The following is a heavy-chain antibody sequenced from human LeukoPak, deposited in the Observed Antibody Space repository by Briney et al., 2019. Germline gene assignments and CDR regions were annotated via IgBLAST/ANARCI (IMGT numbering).Heavy chain of an antibody. V-gene: IGHV4-39*01. CDR3: ARHVATNYYYNYYGLDV. CDR1: GGSISSNSYY. Sequence: SETLSLTCAVSGGSISSNSYYWGWVRQSPGKGLEWIGAIYYSGNTYYSPSLKSRVTISADTSKNQFSLNLSAVTAADATTYYCARHVATNYYYNYYGLDVWGQGTTVTVSS. CDR2: IYYSGNT. J-gene: IGHJ6*02.